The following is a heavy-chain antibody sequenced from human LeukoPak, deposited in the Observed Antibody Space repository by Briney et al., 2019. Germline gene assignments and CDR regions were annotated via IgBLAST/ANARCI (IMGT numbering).Heavy chain of an antibody. Sequence: SETLSLTCAVSGYSISSGYYWGWIRQPPGKGLEWIGSIYHSGSTYYNPSLKSRVTISVDTSKNQFSLKLSSVTAADTAVYYCARLVGSGYYDSSGYYSFDYWGQGTLVTVSS. V-gene: IGHV4-38-2*01. D-gene: IGHD3-22*01. CDR2: IYHSGST. CDR3: ARLVGSGYYDSSGYYSFDY. J-gene: IGHJ4*02. CDR1: GYSISSGYY.